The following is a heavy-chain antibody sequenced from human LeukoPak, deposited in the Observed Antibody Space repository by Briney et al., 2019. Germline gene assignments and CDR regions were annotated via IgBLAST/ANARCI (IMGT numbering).Heavy chain of an antibody. CDR1: GGSFSGYY. V-gene: IGHV4-34*01. CDR2: INHSGRT. J-gene: IGHJ4*02. Sequence: SETLSLTCAVYGGSFSGYYWSWIRQPPGKGLEWIGEINHSGRTNYNPSLKNRVTISVDTSKNQFSLKLSSVTAADTAVYYCARGPRGTIAVAEFDYWGQGTLVTVSS. D-gene: IGHD6-19*01. CDR3: ARGPRGTIAVAEFDY.